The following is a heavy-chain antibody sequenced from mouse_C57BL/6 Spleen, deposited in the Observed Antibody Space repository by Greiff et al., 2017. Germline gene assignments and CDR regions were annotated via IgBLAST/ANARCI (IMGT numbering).Heavy chain of an antibody. CDR2: ISSGGDYI. J-gene: IGHJ4*01. D-gene: IGHD1-1*01. Sequence: EVKLMESGAGLVKPGGSLKLSCAASGFTFSSYAMSWVRQTPEKRLEWVAYISSGGDYIYYAATVKGRFTISRDNARNTLYLQVSLLTSEDTAMYSCTKDGATVVATEYYAMDYWGQGTSVTVAS. CDR1: GFTFSSYA. CDR3: TKDGATVVATEYYAMDY. V-gene: IGHV5-9-1*02.